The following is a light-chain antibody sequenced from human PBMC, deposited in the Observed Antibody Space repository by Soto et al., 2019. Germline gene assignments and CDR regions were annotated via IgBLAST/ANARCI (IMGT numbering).Light chain of an antibody. J-gene: IGKJ2*01. Sequence: DIVMTQSPLSLPVTPGEPASISCRSSQSLLHSNGYNYLDWYLQKPGQSPQLLVYLGSNRASGVPDRFSGRGSATDFTLKISRVEAEDVGVYYCMQALQTPYTFGQGTKLEIK. CDR1: QSLLHSNGYNY. CDR2: LGS. CDR3: MQALQTPYT. V-gene: IGKV2-28*01.